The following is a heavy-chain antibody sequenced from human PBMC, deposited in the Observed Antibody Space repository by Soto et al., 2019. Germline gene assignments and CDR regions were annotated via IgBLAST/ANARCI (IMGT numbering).Heavy chain of an antibody. CDR3: ARLGHCTGTSCYTFDS. V-gene: IGHV5-10-1*01. CDR2: INPSDSYT. J-gene: IGHJ4*02. D-gene: IGHD2-2*02. Sequence: PGESLKISCQGSGYSFTSYWIGWVRQRPGKGLEWMGRINPSDSYTTYSPSFQGHVTISTDKSFSTAYLQWSGLKASDTAMYYCARLGHCTGTSCYTFDSWGQGTLVTVSS. CDR1: GYSFTSYW.